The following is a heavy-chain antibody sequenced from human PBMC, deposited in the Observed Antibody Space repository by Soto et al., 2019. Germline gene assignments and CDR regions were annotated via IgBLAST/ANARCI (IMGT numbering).Heavy chain of an antibody. J-gene: IGHJ6*02. D-gene: IGHD1-26*01. CDR1: GFTFDDYA. CDR2: ISCDGGST. V-gene: IGHV3-43D*03. CDR3: AKDPGELGYYCYGMDV. Sequence: GGSLRLSCAASGFTFDDYAMHWVRQAPGKGLEWVSLISCDGGSTYYADSVKGRFTISRDNSKNSLYLQMNSLRAEDTVLYYCAKDPGELGYYCYGMDVWGQGTTVTVSS.